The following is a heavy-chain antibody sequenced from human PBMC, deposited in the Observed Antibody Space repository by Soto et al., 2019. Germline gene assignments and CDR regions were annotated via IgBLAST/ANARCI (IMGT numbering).Heavy chain of an antibody. V-gene: IGHV1-2*02. CDR2: IGPKNGDT. D-gene: IGHD1-26*01. CDR1: GYTFTGHY. Sequence: QVQLVQSGAEVKESGASVKVSCKASGYTFTGHYIHWVRQAPGQGFEWVGEIGPKNGDTRYAQKFQGRVAMTKDPSITTVYMELSNLSPDDTAVYYCGRGRSGEIGVFYWGQGTLVTVHS. CDR3: GRGRSGEIGVFY. J-gene: IGHJ4*02.